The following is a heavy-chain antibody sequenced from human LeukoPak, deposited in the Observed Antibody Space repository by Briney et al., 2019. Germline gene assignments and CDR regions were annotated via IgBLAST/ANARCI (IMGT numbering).Heavy chain of an antibody. J-gene: IGHJ4*02. CDR1: GFTFSNYN. V-gene: IGHV3-21*01. D-gene: IGHD3-9*01. CDR2: ISGRSNYI. Sequence: PGGSLRLSCAASGFTFSNYNLNWVRQAPGKGLEWVSLISGRSNYIYYGDSVKGRFTISRDNAKNSLYLQMDSLRAEDTAVYYCARASGGYFDWLLAAYYFDYWGQGTLVTVSS. CDR3: ARASGGYFDWLLAAYYFDY.